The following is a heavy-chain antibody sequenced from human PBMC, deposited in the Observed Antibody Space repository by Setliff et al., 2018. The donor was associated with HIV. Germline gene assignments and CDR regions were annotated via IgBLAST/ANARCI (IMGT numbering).Heavy chain of an antibody. Sequence: ASVKVSCKASGYTFSNYNINWVRQAPGQGLEWLGMINPSGGSTTYAQKFLGRVTMTSDTSTSTVYMDLSSLGSEDTAVYYCARGGQYSGSYLPRDYYMDVWGKGTTVTVSS. D-gene: IGHD1-26*01. J-gene: IGHJ6*03. CDR1: GYTFSNYN. CDR2: INPSGGST. V-gene: IGHV1-46*01. CDR3: ARGGQYSGSYLPRDYYMDV.